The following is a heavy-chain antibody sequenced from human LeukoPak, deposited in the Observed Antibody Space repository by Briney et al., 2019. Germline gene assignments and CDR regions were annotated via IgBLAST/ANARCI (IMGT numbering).Heavy chain of an antibody. V-gene: IGHV3-48*03. CDR2: ISSGGNNM. Sequence: GGSLRLSCAASGFTFSSYEMHWVRQAPGKGLEWVSYISSGGNNMNYADSVKGRFAISRDNGKNSLYLQMNSLRAEDTAVYYCAREGHYYFDYWGQGTLVTVSS. D-gene: IGHD3-3*02. CDR1: GFTFSSYE. J-gene: IGHJ4*02. CDR3: AREGHYYFDY.